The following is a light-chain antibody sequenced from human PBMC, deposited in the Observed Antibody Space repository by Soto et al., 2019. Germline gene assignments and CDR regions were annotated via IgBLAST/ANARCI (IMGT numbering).Light chain of an antibody. Sequence: DIQMTQSPSTLSASVGDRVTITCRASQSISSWLAWYQQKPGKAPKLLIYKASSLESGVPSRFSGSGSGTEFTRTISSLQPDDFATYYCQQYTGYSQWTFGPGTKVDIK. J-gene: IGKJ1*01. CDR2: KAS. CDR3: QQYTGYSQWT. V-gene: IGKV1-5*03. CDR1: QSISSW.